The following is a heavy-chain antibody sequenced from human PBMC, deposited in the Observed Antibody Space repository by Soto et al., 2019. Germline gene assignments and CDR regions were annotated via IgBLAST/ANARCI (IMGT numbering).Heavy chain of an antibody. Sequence: QVQLVQSGAEVKKPGASVKVSCKASGYTFTSYDINWVRQATGQGLEWMGWKNPNSGNTGYAQKFQGRVTMTRNTSISTAYMELSSLRSEDTAVYYCARGINYYDSGDDAFDIWGQGTMVTVSS. CDR3: ARGINYYDSGDDAFDI. CDR1: GYTFTSYD. D-gene: IGHD3-10*01. CDR2: KNPNSGNT. J-gene: IGHJ3*02. V-gene: IGHV1-8*01.